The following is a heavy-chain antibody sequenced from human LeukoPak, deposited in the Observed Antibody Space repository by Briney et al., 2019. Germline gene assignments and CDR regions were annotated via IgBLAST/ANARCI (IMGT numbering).Heavy chain of an antibody. CDR3: AKDSRYYYVDY. D-gene: IGHD1-14*01. J-gene: IGHJ4*02. Sequence: GGSLSLSXAASGFTFSSYGMHWVRQAPGKGLECVAFIGYVGSKEYYADSVKGRFTISRDNSKNTLYLQMNSLKTEDTAVYYCAKDSRYYYVDYWGQGTLVTVSS. V-gene: IGHV3-30*02. CDR2: IGYVGSKE. CDR1: GFTFSSYG.